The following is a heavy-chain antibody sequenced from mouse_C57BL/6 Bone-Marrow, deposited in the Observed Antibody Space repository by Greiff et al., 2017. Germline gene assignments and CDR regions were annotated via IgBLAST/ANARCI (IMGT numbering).Heavy chain of an antibody. CDR2: IFPGSGST. Sequence: VQLKESGPELVKPGASVKISCKASGYTFTDYYINWVKQRPGQGLEWIGWIFPGSGSTYYNEKFKGKATLTVDKSSSTAYMLLSSLTSEDSAVYFCARWDYYGSSHWYFDVWGTGTTVTVTS. J-gene: IGHJ1*03. CDR1: GYTFTDYY. V-gene: IGHV1-75*01. CDR3: ARWDYYGSSHWYFDV. D-gene: IGHD1-1*01.